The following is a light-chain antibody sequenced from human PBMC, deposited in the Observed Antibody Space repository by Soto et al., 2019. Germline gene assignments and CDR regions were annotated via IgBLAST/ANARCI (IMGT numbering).Light chain of an antibody. CDR1: QTISNNY. Sequence: EIVLTQSPGTLSLSPGEGATLSCRASQTISNNYLAWYQHKPGQAPRLLIYAASTRATGIPDRFSGSGSGADFTLTVNRLVPEDFAVYYCQQYGTSPRSFGQGTKVEI. CDR2: AAS. J-gene: IGKJ1*01. CDR3: QQYGTSPRS. V-gene: IGKV3-20*01.